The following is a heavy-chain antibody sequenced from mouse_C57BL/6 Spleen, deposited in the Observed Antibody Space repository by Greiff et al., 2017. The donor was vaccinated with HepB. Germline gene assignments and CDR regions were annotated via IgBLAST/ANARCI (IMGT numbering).Heavy chain of an antibody. J-gene: IGHJ2*01. Sequence: QVQLQQPGAELVKPGASVKLSCKASGYTFTSYWMHWVKQRPGQGLEWIGMIHPNSGSTNYNEKFKSKATLTVDKSSSTAYIQLSSLTSEDSAVYYCARWGYGNLRFFDYWGQGTTLTVSS. V-gene: IGHV1-64*01. CDR1: GYTFTSYW. CDR2: IHPNSGST. D-gene: IGHD2-1*01. CDR3: ARWGYGNLRFFDY.